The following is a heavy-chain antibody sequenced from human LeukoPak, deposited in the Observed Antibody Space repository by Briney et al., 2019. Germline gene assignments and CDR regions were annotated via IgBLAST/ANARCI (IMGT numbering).Heavy chain of an antibody. D-gene: IGHD6-13*01. J-gene: IGHJ5*02. Sequence: GGSLRLSCAPSGFTASSNYMSWVRPAPGKGLEWDSVIYSGGTTYYADSVKGRFTISRDNSKTPLYLQMNSLRAEDTAVYYRAKAAAAAGHLKNWFDPWGQGTLVTVSS. CDR1: GFTASSNY. V-gene: IGHV3-53*01. CDR3: AKAAAAAGHLKNWFDP. CDR2: IYSGGTT.